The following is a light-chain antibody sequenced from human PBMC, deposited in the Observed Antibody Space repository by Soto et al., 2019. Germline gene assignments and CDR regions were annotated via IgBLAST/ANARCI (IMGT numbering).Light chain of an antibody. CDR2: GAS. J-gene: IGKJ2*01. CDR1: QSVDSN. CDR3: HQYNNWPPTYT. Sequence: EIVMTQSPATLSVSPGERATLSCRASQSVDSNLAWYQQKPGQAPRLLISGASSRATGLPARFSGSGSGTEFTLTISSLQSEDFAVYYCHQYNNWPPTYTFGQGTKLEIK. V-gene: IGKV3-15*01.